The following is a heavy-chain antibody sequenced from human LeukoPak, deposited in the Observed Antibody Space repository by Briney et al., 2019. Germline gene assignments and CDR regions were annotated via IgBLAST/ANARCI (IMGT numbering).Heavy chain of an antibody. D-gene: IGHD2-15*01. CDR1: GGSISSYY. V-gene: IGHV4-59*08. CDR2: IYYSGST. CDR3: ARMTCGGGTCWWFDP. Sequence: SETLSLTCTVSGGSISSYYWSWIRQPPGKGLEWIGYIYYSGSTYYNPSLRSRVTISVDTSKNQFSLKLSSVTAADTALYYCARMTCGGGTCWWFDPWGQGTLVTVSS. J-gene: IGHJ5*02.